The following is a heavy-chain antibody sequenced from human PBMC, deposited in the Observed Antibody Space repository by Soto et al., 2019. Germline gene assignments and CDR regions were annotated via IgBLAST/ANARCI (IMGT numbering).Heavy chain of an antibody. D-gene: IGHD4-17*01. CDR3: VRDHGLWEGDYDAFDI. J-gene: IGHJ3*02. CDR2: ISSSSESI. V-gene: IGHV3-48*01. CDR1: GFTLSGDG. Sequence: GSLRLSCAASGFTLSGDGMNWVRQAPGEGPEWVSYISSSSESIHHADSVKGRFTISRDNVKNSLYLQMNSLRVEDAAVSYCVRDHGLWEGDYDAFDIWGQGT.